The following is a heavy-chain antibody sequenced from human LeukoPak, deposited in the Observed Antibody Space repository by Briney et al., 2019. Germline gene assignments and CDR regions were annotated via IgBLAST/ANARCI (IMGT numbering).Heavy chain of an antibody. D-gene: IGHD6-13*01. Sequence: ASVKVSCKASGYTFTSYGISWVRQAPGQGLEWMGWISAYNGNTNYAQKLQGRVTMTTDTSTGTAYMELRSLRSDDTAVYYCASRGQQLVLDAFDIWGQGTMVTVSS. V-gene: IGHV1-18*01. J-gene: IGHJ3*02. CDR2: ISAYNGNT. CDR1: GYTFTSYG. CDR3: ASRGQQLVLDAFDI.